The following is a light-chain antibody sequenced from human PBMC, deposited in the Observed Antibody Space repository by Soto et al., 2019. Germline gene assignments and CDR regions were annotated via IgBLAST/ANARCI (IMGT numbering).Light chain of an antibody. Sequence: EIVMTQSPATLSASPGEGATLSCKAGQNVYNNLAWYQQRPGQPPRLLIYDASTRATGISARFSGSGYGTEFTLTICSLQSEDFAVYFCQQCRTWPLTFGGGTKVEIK. CDR3: QQCRTWPLT. CDR1: QNVYNN. CDR2: DAS. J-gene: IGKJ4*01. V-gene: IGKV3-15*01.